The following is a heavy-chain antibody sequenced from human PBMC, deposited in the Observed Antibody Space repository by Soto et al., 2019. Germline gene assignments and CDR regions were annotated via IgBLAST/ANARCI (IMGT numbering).Heavy chain of an antibody. V-gene: IGHV4-31*02. Sequence: SETLSLTCTVSGGSISSGGYYWSWIRQHPGKGLEWIGYIYYSGSTYYNPSLKSRVTISVDTSKNQFSLKLSSVTAADTAVYYCARDRDSSGYGFSDYWGQGTLVTVSS. CDR1: GGSISSGGYY. CDR2: IYYSGST. CDR3: ARDRDSSGYGFSDY. J-gene: IGHJ4*02. D-gene: IGHD3-22*01.